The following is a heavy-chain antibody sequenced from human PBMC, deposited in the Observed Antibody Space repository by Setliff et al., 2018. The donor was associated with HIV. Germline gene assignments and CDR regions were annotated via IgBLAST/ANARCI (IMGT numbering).Heavy chain of an antibody. CDR1: GYTFTGNY. CDR3: ARDYLHVFDI. CDR2: INPNSGGT. V-gene: IGHV1-2*02. J-gene: IGHJ3*02. Sequence: GESLKISCQASGYTFTGNYIHWVRQAPGQGLEWMGWINPNSGGTNYEQKFQGRVTMTRDTSINTVYMELSSLKSDDTAVYYCARDYLHVFDIWGQGTMVTVSS.